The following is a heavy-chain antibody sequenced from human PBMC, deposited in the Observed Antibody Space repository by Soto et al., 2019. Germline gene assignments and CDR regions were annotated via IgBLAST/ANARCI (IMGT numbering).Heavy chain of an antibody. D-gene: IGHD3-22*01. Sequence: GGSLRLSCAASGFTFSSYAMSWVRQAPGKGLEWVSAISGSGGSTYYADSLKGRFTISIDNSKNTLYLQMNSLRAEDTAVYYCAKDTPLNYYDSSGTPYGMDVWGQGTTVTVSS. CDR1: GFTFSSYA. J-gene: IGHJ6*02. CDR3: AKDTPLNYYDSSGTPYGMDV. V-gene: IGHV3-23*01. CDR2: ISGSGGST.